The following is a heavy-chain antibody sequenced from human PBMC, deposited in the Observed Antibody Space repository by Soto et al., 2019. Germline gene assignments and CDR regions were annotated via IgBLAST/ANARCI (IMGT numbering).Heavy chain of an antibody. D-gene: IGHD6-6*01. CDR1: GGTFSSYT. CDR3: ARGPSHGSCWYFDR. CDR2: IIPILGIA. J-gene: IGHJ2*01. V-gene: IGHV1-69*02. Sequence: QVQLVQSGAEVKKPGSSVKVSCKASGGTFSSYTISWVRQAPGQGLEWMGRIIPILGIANYAQKFQGRVTITADKSTSTAYMELSSLRSEDTAVYYCARGPSHGSCWYFDRWGRGTLVTVSS.